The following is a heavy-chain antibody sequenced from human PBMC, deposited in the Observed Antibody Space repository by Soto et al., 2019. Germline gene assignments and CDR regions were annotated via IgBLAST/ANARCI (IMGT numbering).Heavy chain of an antibody. J-gene: IGHJ4*02. CDR3: ASGYSSSSAFDY. V-gene: IGHV1-69*02. CDR1: GGTFSSYT. CDR2: IIPILGIA. D-gene: IGHD6-6*01. Sequence: QVQLVQSGAEVKKPGSSVKVSCKASGGTFSSYTISWVRQAPGQGIEWMGRIIPILGIANYAQKFQGRVTITADKSTSTAYMELSSLRSEDTAVYYCASGYSSSSAFDYWGQGTLVTVSS.